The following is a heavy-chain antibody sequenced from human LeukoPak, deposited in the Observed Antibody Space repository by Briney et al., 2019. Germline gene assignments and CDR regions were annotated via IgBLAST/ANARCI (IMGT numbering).Heavy chain of an antibody. V-gene: IGHV1-69*13. CDR1: GGTFISYA. Sequence: ASVKVSCKASGGTFISYAISWVRQARGQGLEWMGGIIPIFGTANDTQKFQGRATMTADESTSTAYMKPSSLRSEDTAVYYWARSWHGSSTSCYSDWFDPWGQGTLVTVSS. J-gene: IGHJ5*02. D-gene: IGHD2-2*01. CDR3: ARSWHGSSTSCYSDWFDP. CDR2: IIPIFGTA.